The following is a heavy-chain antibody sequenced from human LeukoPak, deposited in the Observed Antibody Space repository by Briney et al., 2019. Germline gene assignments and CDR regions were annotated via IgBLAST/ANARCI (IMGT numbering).Heavy chain of an antibody. Sequence: SETLSLTCTVSGGSISSSSYYWGWIRQPPGKGLEWIGSIYYSGSTYYNPSLKSRVTMSVDTSKNQFSLKLDSVTAADTAVYFCTRGKKTGPLPIHFDSWGQGALVTVSS. J-gene: IGHJ4*02. V-gene: IGHV4-39*07. D-gene: IGHD2-21*01. CDR2: IYYSGST. CDR1: GGSISSSSYY. CDR3: TRGKKTGPLPIHFDS.